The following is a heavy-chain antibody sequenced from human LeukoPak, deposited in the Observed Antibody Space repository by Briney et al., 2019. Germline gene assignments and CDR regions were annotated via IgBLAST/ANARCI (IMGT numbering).Heavy chain of an antibody. CDR2: IVWDDDK. Sequence: ESGPALVKPPQPLTLNCTFSGFSLRTSGMCVSWIRQPQGEALEWLARIVWDDDKYYSTSLKTRLTISKDTSKNQVVLTMTNIDPVDTATYYCARTRYGSGSYYFDYWGQGTLVTVSS. D-gene: IGHD3-10*01. V-gene: IGHV2-70*11. J-gene: IGHJ4*02. CDR1: GFSLRTSGMC. CDR3: ARTRYGSGSYYFDY.